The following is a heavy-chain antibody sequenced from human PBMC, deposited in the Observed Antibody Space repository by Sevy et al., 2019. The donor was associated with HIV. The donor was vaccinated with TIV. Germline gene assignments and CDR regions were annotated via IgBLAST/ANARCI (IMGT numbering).Heavy chain of an antibody. Sequence: SETLSLTCTVSGDSISSYYWSWMRQPPGKGLEWIGYIHYTGSTNYNPSLKSRVTISVDTSKSQFSLILNSVTAADTAVYFCARASGQSTSFSYFDFWGQGTLVTVSS. D-gene: IGHD6-6*01. J-gene: IGHJ4*02. V-gene: IGHV4-59*01. CDR2: IHYTGST. CDR1: GDSISSYY. CDR3: ARASGQSTSFSYFDF.